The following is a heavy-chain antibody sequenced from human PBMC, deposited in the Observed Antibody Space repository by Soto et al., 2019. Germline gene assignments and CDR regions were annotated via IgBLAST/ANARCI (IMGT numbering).Heavy chain of an antibody. D-gene: IGHD2-2*01. V-gene: IGHV4-34*01. CDR3: ATGWIVVVPAAMQDYYXYXXDV. J-gene: IGHJ6*03. CDR2: INHSGST. CDR1: GGSFSGYY. Sequence: PSETLSLTCAVYGGSFSGYYWSWIRQPPGKGLEWIGEINHSGSTNYNPSPKSRVTISVDTSKNQFSLKLSSVTAADTAVYYCATGWIVVVPAAMQDYYXYXXDVWGKGTTVTVSS.